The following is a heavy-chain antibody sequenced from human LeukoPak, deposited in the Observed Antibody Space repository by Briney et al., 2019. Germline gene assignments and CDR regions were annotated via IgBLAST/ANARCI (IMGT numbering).Heavy chain of an antibody. CDR2: INPNSGGT. V-gene: IGHV1-2*02. D-gene: IGHD2-15*01. CDR3: ARLDIVVVVAASHDY. J-gene: IGHJ4*02. Sequence: ASVKVSCKASGYTFTGYYMHWVRQAPGQGLEWMGWINPNSGGTNYAQKFQGRVTMTRDTSISTAYMELSRLRSDDTAVYYCARLDIVVVVAASHDYWGQGTLVTVSS. CDR1: GYTFTGYY.